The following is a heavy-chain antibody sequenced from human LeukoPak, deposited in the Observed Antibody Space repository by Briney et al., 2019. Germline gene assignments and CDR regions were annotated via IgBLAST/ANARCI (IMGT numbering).Heavy chain of an antibody. Sequence: SETLSLTCTVSGGSISSGSYYWSWTRQPAGTGLEWIGRIYTSGSTNYNPSLKSRVTISVDTSKNQFSLKLSSVTAADTAVYYCARQYSYGALLDYWGQGTLVTVSS. CDR2: IYTSGST. J-gene: IGHJ4*02. D-gene: IGHD5-18*01. CDR1: GGSISSGSYY. CDR3: ARQYSYGALLDY. V-gene: IGHV4-61*02.